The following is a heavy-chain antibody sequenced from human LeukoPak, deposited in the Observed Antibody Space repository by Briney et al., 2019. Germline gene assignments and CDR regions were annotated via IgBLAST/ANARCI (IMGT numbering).Heavy chain of an antibody. J-gene: IGHJ4*02. Sequence: GGSLRLSCAASGFSFRQYGMHWVRQAPGKGLEWVAVIWYDGSNKNYADSVKGRFTISRDNSKNTLYLQMNSLRAEDTAVYYCARDGPKSGYDCGDYWGQGTLVTVSS. CDR1: GFSFRQYG. V-gene: IGHV3-33*01. D-gene: IGHD5-12*01. CDR3: ARDGPKSGYDCGDY. CDR2: IWYDGSNK.